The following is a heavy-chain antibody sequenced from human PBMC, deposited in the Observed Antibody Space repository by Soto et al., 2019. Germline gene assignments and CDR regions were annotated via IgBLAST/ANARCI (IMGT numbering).Heavy chain of an antibody. CDR1: EFTFTTYG. CDR3: AGDNAPYCSTTSCSVDY. V-gene: IGHV3-30*03. Sequence: PGGSLRLSCAASEFTFTTYGIHWVRQAPGKGLQWVAVISFDGNNERYADSVRGRFTISRDNSKNTVYLQINSLTPEDTAIYYCAGDNAPYCSTTSCSVDYWGPGTLVTVSS. D-gene: IGHD2-2*01. J-gene: IGHJ4*02. CDR2: ISFDGNNE.